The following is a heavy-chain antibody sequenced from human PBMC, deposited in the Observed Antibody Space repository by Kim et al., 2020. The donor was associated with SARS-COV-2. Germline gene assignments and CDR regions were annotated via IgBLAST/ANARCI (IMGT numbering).Heavy chain of an antibody. D-gene: IGHD6-13*01. V-gene: IGHV4-39*01. CDR1: GGSVSSRTYF. CDR2: FLYTAST. J-gene: IGHJ5*02. CDR3: ARHPPLAADKGGLDP. Sequence: SETLSLTCSVSGGSVSSRTYFWAWIRQPPGKGLEGIGSFLYTASTYYNPSLKTRVPMSADTAQNHFSLRLTSVTAPATVVDHYARHPPLAADKGGLDPSG.